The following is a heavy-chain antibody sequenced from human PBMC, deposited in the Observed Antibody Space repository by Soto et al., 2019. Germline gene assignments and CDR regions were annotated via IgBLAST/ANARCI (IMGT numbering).Heavy chain of an antibody. CDR3: ARGWLSGYGYYYYGMDV. V-gene: IGHV4-59*01. J-gene: IGHJ6*02. D-gene: IGHD5-12*01. Sequence: ENVSLTSTVSGDSISSYHWSWIRQPPGKGLEWIGYIYYSGSTNYNPSLKSLVTISVDTSKNQFSLKLSSVTAADTAVYYCARGWLSGYGYYYYGMDVWGQGPPVTVSS. CDR1: GDSISSYH. CDR2: IYYSGST.